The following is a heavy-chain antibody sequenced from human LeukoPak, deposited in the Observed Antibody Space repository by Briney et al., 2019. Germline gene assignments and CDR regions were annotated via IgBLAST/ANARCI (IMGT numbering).Heavy chain of an antibody. CDR2: IKSKTDGGTT. V-gene: IGHV3-15*01. Sequence: PGGSLRLSCAASGFTFSNAWMSWVRQAPGKGPEWVGRIKSKTDGGTTDYAAPVKGRFTISRDDSKNTLYLQMNSLKTEDTAVYYCTTDAFPSDAFDIWGQGTMVTVSS. J-gene: IGHJ3*02. CDR3: TTDAFPSDAFDI. D-gene: IGHD2-21*01. CDR1: GFTFSNAW.